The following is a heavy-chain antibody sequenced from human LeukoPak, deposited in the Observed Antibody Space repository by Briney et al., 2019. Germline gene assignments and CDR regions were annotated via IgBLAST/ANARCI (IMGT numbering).Heavy chain of an antibody. CDR2: INTNTGNP. J-gene: IGHJ6*02. CDR3: ARDIAGGSYYYYGMDV. D-gene: IGHD1-20*01. Sequence: ASVKVSCKASGYTFTSYAMNWVRQAPGQGLEWMGWINTNTGNPTYAQGFTGRFVFSLDTSVSTAYLQISSLKAEDTAVYYCARDIAGGSYYYYGMDVWGQGTTVTVSS. CDR1: GYTFTSYA. V-gene: IGHV7-4-1*02.